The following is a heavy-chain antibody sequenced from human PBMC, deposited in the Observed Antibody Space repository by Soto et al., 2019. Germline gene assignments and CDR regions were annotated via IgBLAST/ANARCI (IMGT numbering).Heavy chain of an antibody. CDR2: IYYSGST. D-gene: IGHD6-13*01. V-gene: IGHV4-31*03. CDR1: GGSISSGGYY. Sequence: QVQLQESGPGLVKPSQTLSLTCTVSGGSISSGGYYWSWIRQHPGKGLEWIGYIYYSGSTYYNPSLKSRFTISVDTSKNQFSLKLSSVTAADTAVYYCAREIGQLIKMGRYFDYWGQGTLVTVSS. CDR3: AREIGQLIKMGRYFDY. J-gene: IGHJ4*02.